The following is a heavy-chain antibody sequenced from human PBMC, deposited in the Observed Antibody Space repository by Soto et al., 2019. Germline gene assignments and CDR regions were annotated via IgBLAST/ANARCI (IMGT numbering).Heavy chain of an antibody. CDR2: IYHSGTT. V-gene: IGHV4-38-2*01. CDR1: GYAISSGFY. J-gene: IGHJ4*02. Sequence: SDTLCLTCDVSGYAISSGFYWAWIRQPPGKRLEWIGNIYHSGTTYYNPSLKSRVTMSVDTSKNQFSLRLSSVTAADTAVFYCARVRTVAMSGSPGDSWGQGTLLTVS. D-gene: IGHD6-19*01. CDR3: ARVRTVAMSGSPGDS.